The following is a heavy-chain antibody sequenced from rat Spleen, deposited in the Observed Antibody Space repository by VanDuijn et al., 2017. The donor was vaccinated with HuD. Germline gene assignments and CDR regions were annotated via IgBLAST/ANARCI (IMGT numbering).Heavy chain of an antibody. V-gene: IGHV5-62*01. D-gene: IGHD1-1*01. CDR1: GFTFSSYV. CDR2: ISSSSGT. Sequence: VQLVESGGGLVQPGKSLKLSCSASGFTFSSYVMHWIRQAPGKGLDWVAYISSSSGTVYADAVKGRFTISRDNAKNTLYLQLDSLKSEDTATYYCTRGGYFRYWGQGVMVTVSS. J-gene: IGHJ2*01. CDR3: TRGGYFRY.